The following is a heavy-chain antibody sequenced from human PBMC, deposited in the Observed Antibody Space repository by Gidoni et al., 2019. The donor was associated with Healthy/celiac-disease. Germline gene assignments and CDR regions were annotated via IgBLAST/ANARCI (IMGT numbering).Heavy chain of an antibody. CDR1: VFTFSSYS. CDR2: ISSSSSYI. Sequence: EVQLVESGGGLVKPGGSLRLSCAASVFTFSSYSMNWVRQAPGKGLEWVSSISSSSSYIYYADSVKGRFTISRDNAKNSLYLQMNSLRAEDTAVYYCARDRVRGVINYWGQGTLVTVSS. CDR3: ARDRVRGVINY. V-gene: IGHV3-21*01. D-gene: IGHD3-10*01. J-gene: IGHJ4*02.